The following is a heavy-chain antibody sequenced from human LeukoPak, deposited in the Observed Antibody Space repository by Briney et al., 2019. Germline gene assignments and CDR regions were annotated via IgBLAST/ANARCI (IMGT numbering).Heavy chain of an antibody. CDR1: GYTFTGSF. Sequence: ASVKVSCKASGYTFTGSFMHWVRQAPGQGLEWMGWINSNTGGTKFAQKFQDRVTMTRDTSISTVYMELSSLRSDDTAVYYCARADPVDYWGQETHITVSS. V-gene: IGHV1-2*02. CDR3: ARADPVDY. J-gene: IGHJ4*02. CDR2: INSNTGGT.